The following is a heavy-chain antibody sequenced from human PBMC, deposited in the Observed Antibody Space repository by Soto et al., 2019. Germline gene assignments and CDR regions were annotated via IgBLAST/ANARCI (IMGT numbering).Heavy chain of an antibody. J-gene: IGHJ4*02. CDR3: AKDIFPLRGWAAGSTVDY. CDR2: ISYDGSDK. CDR1: GFTFSMFG. D-gene: IGHD6-13*01. V-gene: IGHV3-30*18. Sequence: GGSLRLSCAASGFTFSMFGMHWVRQAPGTGLEWVAVISYDGSDKHYRDSVKGRFTISRDNSQKTLFLQMNSLRAEDTAVYYCAKDIFPLRGWAAGSTVDYWGLGTLVTVSS.